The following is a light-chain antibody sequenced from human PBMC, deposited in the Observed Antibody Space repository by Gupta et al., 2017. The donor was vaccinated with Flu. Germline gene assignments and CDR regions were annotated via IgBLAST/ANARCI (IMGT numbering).Light chain of an antibody. CDR3: QQEDSTPKT. Sequence: DIVMTQSPDPLAVSLGERATINCKSSQTVLYSSDNKNYLAWYQQKPGQPPKLLIYWASTRESGVPDRVSGSGSGTDFTLTISSLQAEDVAVYYCQQEDSTPKTFGQGTKVEIK. J-gene: IGKJ1*01. CDR2: WAS. V-gene: IGKV4-1*01. CDR1: QTVLYSSDNKNY.